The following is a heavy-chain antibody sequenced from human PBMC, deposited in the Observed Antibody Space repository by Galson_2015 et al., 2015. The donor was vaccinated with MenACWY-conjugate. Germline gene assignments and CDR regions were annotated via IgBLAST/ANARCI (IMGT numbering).Heavy chain of an antibody. Sequence: SLRLSCAASGFTVSSKYMSWARQAPGKGLEYVSAISSNGGSTYYVDSVKGRFTISRDNSKNTLYLQMTSLRTEDTAVYYCLKGARGYCNSASCYTGDYWGQGTLVTVSS. D-gene: IGHD2-2*02. CDR1: GFTVSSKY. J-gene: IGHJ4*02. V-gene: IGHV3-64D*06. CDR3: LKGARGYCNSASCYTGDY. CDR2: ISSNGGST.